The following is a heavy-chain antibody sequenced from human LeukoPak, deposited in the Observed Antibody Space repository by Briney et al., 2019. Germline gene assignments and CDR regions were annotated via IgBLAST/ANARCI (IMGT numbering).Heavy chain of an antibody. J-gene: IGHJ3*02. V-gene: IGHV4-4*07. CDR1: GGSISSYY. Sequence: PSETLSLTCTVSGGSISSYYWSWIRQPAGKGLGGIGRIYNSGNTNYNPSLKNRVTMSVDTSKNQFSLKLSSVTAADTAMYYCARDPDSSSWGYAFDIWGQGTMVTVSS. CDR2: IYNSGNT. D-gene: IGHD6-13*01. CDR3: ARDPDSSSWGYAFDI.